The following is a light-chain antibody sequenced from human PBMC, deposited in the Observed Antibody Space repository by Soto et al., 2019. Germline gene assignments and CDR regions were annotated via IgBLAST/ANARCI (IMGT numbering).Light chain of an antibody. Sequence: AIQVTQSPSSLSASVGDRVTITCRTSEDVRHDLAWFQQRPGKAPNLLIYSATRLQSGVPSRFSGSGSGTDFTLIISSLQPDDFATYYCLQANNYPWTFGLGTKVDI. CDR1: EDVRHD. V-gene: IGKV1-6*01. CDR3: LQANNYPWT. J-gene: IGKJ1*01. CDR2: SAT.